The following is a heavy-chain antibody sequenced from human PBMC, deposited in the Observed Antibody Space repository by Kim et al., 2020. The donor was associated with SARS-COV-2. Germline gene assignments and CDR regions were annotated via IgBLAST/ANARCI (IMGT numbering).Heavy chain of an antibody. CDR2: IYYSGST. D-gene: IGHD1-26*01. V-gene: IGHV4-31*03. J-gene: IGHJ4*02. CDR3: ARGLVGAPEY. Sequence: SETLSLTCTVSGGSISSGGYYWSWIRQHPGKGLEWIGYIYYSGSTYYNPSLKSRVTISVDTSKNQFSLKLSSVTAADTAVYYCARGLVGAPEYWGQGTLVTVSS. CDR1: GGSISSGGYY.